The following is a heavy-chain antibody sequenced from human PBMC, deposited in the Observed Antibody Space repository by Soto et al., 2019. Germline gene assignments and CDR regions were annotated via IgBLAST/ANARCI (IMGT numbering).Heavy chain of an antibody. D-gene: IGHD6-19*01. J-gene: IGHJ5*02. CDR2: IIPILDMT. CDR3: ARGGPVIAVTDTMDSWFDP. Sequence: QVQLVQSGAEVKKPGSSVKVSCTSSGGTFRTYSINWVRQAPGQGLEWMGRIIPILDMTNYAQKFQGRVTITADKSTSTAYMELNTLRSEDTAMYYCARGGPVIAVTDTMDSWFDPWGQGTLVTVSS. CDR1: GGTFRTYS. V-gene: IGHV1-69*02.